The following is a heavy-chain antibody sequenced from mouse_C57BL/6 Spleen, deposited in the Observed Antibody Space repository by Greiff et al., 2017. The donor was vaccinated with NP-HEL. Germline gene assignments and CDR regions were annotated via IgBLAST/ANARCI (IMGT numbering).Heavy chain of an antibody. J-gene: IGHJ4*01. D-gene: IGHD2-5*01. CDR2: FHPYNDDT. V-gene: IGHV1-47*01. Sequence: QVQLKESGAELVKPGASVRMSCKASGYTFTTYPIEWMKQNHGKSLEWIGNFHPYNDDTKYNEKFKGKATLTVEKSSSTVYLELSRLTSDDSAVYYCASHYSNPYAMDYWGQGTSVTVSS. CDR1: GYTFTTYP. CDR3: ASHYSNPYAMDY.